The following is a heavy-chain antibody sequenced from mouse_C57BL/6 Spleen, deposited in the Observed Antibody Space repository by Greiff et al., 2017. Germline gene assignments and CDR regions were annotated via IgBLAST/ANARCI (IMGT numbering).Heavy chain of an antibody. Sequence: EVQRVESGGGLVKPGGSLKLSCAASGFTFSDYGMHCVRQAPETGLEWVAYISSGSSTIYYADTVKGRFTISRDNAKNTLFLQMTSLRSEDTAMYYCARLGYDYDYWYFDVWGTGTTVTVSS. V-gene: IGHV5-17*01. D-gene: IGHD2-4*01. CDR3: ARLGYDYDYWYFDV. CDR1: GFTFSDYG. CDR2: ISSGSSTI. J-gene: IGHJ1*03.